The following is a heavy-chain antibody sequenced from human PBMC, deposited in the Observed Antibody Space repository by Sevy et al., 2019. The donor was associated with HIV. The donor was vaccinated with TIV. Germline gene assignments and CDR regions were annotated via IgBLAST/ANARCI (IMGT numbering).Heavy chain of an antibody. D-gene: IGHD6-19*01. Sequence: GGSLRLSCAASGFTFSSYSMNWVRQAPGKGLEWVSSISSSSYIYYADSVKGRFTISRDNAKNSLYLQMNSLRAEDTAVYYCARRAVAGPFDYWGQGTLVTVSS. V-gene: IGHV3-21*01. CDR3: ARRAVAGPFDY. CDR1: GFTFSSYS. J-gene: IGHJ4*02. CDR2: ISSSSYI.